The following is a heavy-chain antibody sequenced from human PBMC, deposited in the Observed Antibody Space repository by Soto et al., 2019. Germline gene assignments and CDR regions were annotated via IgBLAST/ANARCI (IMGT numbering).Heavy chain of an antibody. CDR1: GFTFSNAW. CDR3: TTSSYSSSWYRYYYYYYGTDV. CDR2: IKSKTDGGTT. J-gene: IGHJ6*02. V-gene: IGHV3-15*01. D-gene: IGHD6-13*01. Sequence: GSLRLSCAASGFTFSNAWMSWVRQAPGKGLEWVGRIKSKTDGGTTDYAAPVKGRFTISRDDSKNTLYLQMNSLKTEDTAVYYCTTSSYSSSWYRYYYYYYGTDVWGQGTTVTVSS.